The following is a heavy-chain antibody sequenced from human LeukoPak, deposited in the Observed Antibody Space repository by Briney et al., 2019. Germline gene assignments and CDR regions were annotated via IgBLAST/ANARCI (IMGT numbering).Heavy chain of an antibody. CDR2: ISGSGGRT. D-gene: IGHD4-17*01. J-gene: IGHJ3*02. CDR1: GFTVSSNY. V-gene: IGHV3-23*01. Sequence: GGSLRLSCAASGFTVSSNYMSWVRQAPGKGLEWVSAISGSGGRTYYADSVKGRFTISSDNSKNTLYLQMNSLRAEDTAVYYCARGESLINYGVSDAFDIWGQGTMVTVSS. CDR3: ARGESLINYGVSDAFDI.